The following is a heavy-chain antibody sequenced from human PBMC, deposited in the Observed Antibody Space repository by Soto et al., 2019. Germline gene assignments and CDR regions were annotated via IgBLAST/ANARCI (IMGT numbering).Heavy chain of an antibody. CDR3: ARDPEYSGYVDY. CDR2: ISSSGSTI. J-gene: IGHJ4*02. CDR1: GFTLSRSG. Sequence: GGSLRLSCAASGFTLSRSGMHWVRQAPGKGLEWVSYISSSGSTIYYADSVKGRFTISRDNAKNSLYLQMNSLRAEDTAVYYCARDPEYSGYVDYWGQGTLVTVSS. D-gene: IGHD5-12*01. V-gene: IGHV3-48*04.